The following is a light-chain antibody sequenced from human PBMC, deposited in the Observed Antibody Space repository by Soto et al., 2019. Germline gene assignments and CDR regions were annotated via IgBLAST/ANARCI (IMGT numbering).Light chain of an antibody. CDR3: QQLNSFPIT. V-gene: IGKV1-9*01. CDR2: AAS. CDR1: QGISSY. J-gene: IGKJ5*01. Sequence: DIQLTQSPSFLSASVGDRVTITCRASQGISSYLAWYQQKPGKAPKLLIYAASTLHSGVPSRFSGSGSGTEFTLTISSLQPEDFATYYCQQLNSFPITFGQGTRREIK.